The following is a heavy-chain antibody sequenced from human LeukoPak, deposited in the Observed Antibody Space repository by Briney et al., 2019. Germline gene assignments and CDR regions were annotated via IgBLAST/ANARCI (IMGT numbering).Heavy chain of an antibody. CDR2: IYHSGST. V-gene: IGHV4-38-2*01. D-gene: IGHD2-2*01. J-gene: IGHJ4*02. CDR3: ARRWGYCSSTSCYAFDY. Sequence: SETLSLTCAVSGYSISSGYYWGWIRQPPGRGLEGIGSIYHSGSTYYNPSLKSRVTISVDTSKNQFSLKLSSVTAADTAVYYCARRWGYCSSTSCYAFDYWGQGTLVTVSS. CDR1: GYSISSGYY.